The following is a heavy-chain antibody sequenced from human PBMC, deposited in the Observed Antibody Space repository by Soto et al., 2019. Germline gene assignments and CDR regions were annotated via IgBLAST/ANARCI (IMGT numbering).Heavy chain of an antibody. CDR3: ARITSSSSWTGIDAFDI. V-gene: IGHV2-26*01. CDR1: GFSLSNARMG. J-gene: IGHJ3*02. Sequence: QVTLKESGPVLVKPTETLTLTCTVSGFSLSNARMGVSWIRQPPGKALEWLAHIFSNDEKSYSTSLKSRLTLSKDTSKSQVVLTMTNMDPVDTATYYCARITSSSSWTGIDAFDIWGQGTMVTVSS. CDR2: IFSNDEK. D-gene: IGHD6-13*01.